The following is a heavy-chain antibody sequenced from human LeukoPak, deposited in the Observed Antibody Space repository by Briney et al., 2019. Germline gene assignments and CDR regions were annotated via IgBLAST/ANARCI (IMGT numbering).Heavy chain of an antibody. CDR1: GYTFTNYG. CDR3: ARVLANCSSTSCDDY. J-gene: IGHJ4*02. Sequence: GASVKVSCKASGYTFTNYGVSWVRQAPGQGLEWMGWISAYNGNTDYAQKLQGRVTMTTDTSTSTAYMELRSLRSDDTAVYYCARVLANCSSTSCDDYWGQGTLVTVYS. CDR2: ISAYNGNT. V-gene: IGHV1-18*01. D-gene: IGHD2-2*01.